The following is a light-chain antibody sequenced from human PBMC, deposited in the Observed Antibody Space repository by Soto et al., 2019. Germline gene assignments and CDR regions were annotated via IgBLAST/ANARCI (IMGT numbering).Light chain of an antibody. J-gene: IGKJ1*01. CDR2: AAS. V-gene: IGKV3-20*01. CDR1: QSVTNSY. CDR3: QQYGSLPGT. Sequence: DIVLTQSPGTLSLSPGERATLSCRASQSVTNSYLDWYQQKPGQAPRLLIYAASSRPTGIPVRFSGSGSGADFTLTISTLEPEDFAVYYCQQYGSLPGTFGQGTKVEIK.